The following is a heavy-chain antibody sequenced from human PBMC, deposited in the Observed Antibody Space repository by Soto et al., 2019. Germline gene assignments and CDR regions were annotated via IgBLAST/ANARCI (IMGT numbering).Heavy chain of an antibody. Sequence: VQLEQSGAEVKKAGESLRISCKGSGYSFAGYWITWVRQAPGKGLEWVSTISGSDGKTFYADSVKGRFSISRDTSQSTLYLQMNSLRADDTAMYYCARWSYLDYWGQGTRVTVSS. CDR3: ARWSYLDY. J-gene: IGHJ4*02. CDR2: ISGSDGKT. V-gene: IGHV3-23*04. D-gene: IGHD3-3*01. CDR1: GYSFAGYW.